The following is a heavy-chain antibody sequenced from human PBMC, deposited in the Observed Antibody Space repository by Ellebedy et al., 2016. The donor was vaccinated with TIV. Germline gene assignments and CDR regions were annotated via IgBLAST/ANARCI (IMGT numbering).Heavy chain of an antibody. CDR2: ISSGSTYI. D-gene: IGHD3-22*01. V-gene: IGHV3-21*01. Sequence: GGSLRLSXSASGFFFSDYCMNWVRQAPGKGLEWVSSISSGSTYIFYADSVKGRFTISRDNPTDSLYLQMNSLRAEDTAVYYCAKEGRRNYDTSGYPYYFDYWGQGILVTVSS. CDR3: AKEGRRNYDTSGYPYYFDY. J-gene: IGHJ4*02. CDR1: GFFFSDYC.